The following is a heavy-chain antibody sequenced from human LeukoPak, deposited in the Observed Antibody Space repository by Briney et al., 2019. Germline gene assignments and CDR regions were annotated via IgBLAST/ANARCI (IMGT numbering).Heavy chain of an antibody. CDR2: INPNSGGT. J-gene: IGHJ4*02. D-gene: IGHD3-10*01. CDR1: GYTFTGYY. Sequence: ASVKVSCKASGYTFTGYYFHWVRQAPGQGLEWMGWINPNSGGTSYAQKFQGRVSMTSDTSTSTANMELSSLRSDDTAMYYCARAGTLLWFGEIGYWGQGTLVTVSS. V-gene: IGHV1-2*02. CDR3: ARAGTLLWFGEIGY.